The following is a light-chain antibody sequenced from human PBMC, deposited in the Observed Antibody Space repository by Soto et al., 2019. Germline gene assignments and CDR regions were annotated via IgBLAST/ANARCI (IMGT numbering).Light chain of an antibody. V-gene: IGLV2-8*01. CDR3: SSHAGINNVV. Sequence: QSALTQPPSASGSPGQSVTISCTGTSSDVGGYNYVSWYQHHPGKAPRLMVYEVTKRPSGVPARFSGSKSGNTASLTVSGLQAEDEADYYCSSHAGINNVVFGGGTKLTVL. CDR2: EVT. J-gene: IGLJ3*02. CDR1: SSDVGGYNY.